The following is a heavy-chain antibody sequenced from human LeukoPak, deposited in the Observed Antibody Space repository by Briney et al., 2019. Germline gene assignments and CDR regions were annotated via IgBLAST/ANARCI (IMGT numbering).Heavy chain of an antibody. D-gene: IGHD3-9*01. V-gene: IGHV1-2*02. J-gene: IGHJ4*02. CDR1: GDTFSSYY. Sequence: GASVKVSCKASGDTFSSYYVHWVRQAPGQGLEWMGWINPNSGGTNYAQKFQGRVTMTRDTSISTAYMELSRLRSDDTAVYYCARGYFDWLLFDYWGQGTLVTVSS. CDR2: INPNSGGT. CDR3: ARGYFDWLLFDY.